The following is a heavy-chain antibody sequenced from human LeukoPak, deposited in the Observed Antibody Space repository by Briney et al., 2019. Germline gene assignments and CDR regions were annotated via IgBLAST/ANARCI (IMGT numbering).Heavy chain of an antibody. CDR1: GFTFSSYG. D-gene: IGHD6-19*01. CDR3: AKARLSAVAGTNWFDP. J-gene: IGHJ5*02. V-gene: IGHV3-30*18. Sequence: PGRSLRLSCAASGFTFSSYGMHWVRQAPGKGLEWVAVISYDGSNKYYADSVKGRFTISRDNSKNTLYLQMNSLRAEDTAVYYCAKARLSAVAGTNWFDPWGQGTLVTVSS. CDR2: ISYDGSNK.